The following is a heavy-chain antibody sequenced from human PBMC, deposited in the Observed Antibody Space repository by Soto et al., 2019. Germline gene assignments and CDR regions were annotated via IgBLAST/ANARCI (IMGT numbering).Heavy chain of an antibody. CDR2: IWYDGSNK. J-gene: IGHJ4*02. CDR3: ARENTIFGVFDY. CDR1: GFTFSSYG. D-gene: IGHD3-3*01. V-gene: IGHV3-33*01. Sequence: QVQLVESGGGVVQPGRSLRLSCAASGFTFSSYGMHWVRQAPGKGLEWVAVIWYDGSNKYYADSVKGRFTISRDNSKNTLYLQMNSLRAEDTAVYYCARENTIFGVFDYWGQGTLVTVSS.